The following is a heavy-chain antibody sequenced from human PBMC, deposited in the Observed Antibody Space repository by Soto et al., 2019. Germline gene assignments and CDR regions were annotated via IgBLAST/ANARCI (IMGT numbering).Heavy chain of an antibody. CDR1: GFTVSSNY. D-gene: IGHD3-10*01. V-gene: IGHV3-53*01. Sequence: SLRLSCAASGFTVSSNYMSWVRQAPGKGLEWVSVIYSGGSTYYADSVKGQFTISRDNSKNTLYLQMNSLRAEDTAVYYCERLRWFGELYVDYWGQGTLVTVSS. J-gene: IGHJ4*02. CDR2: IYSGGST. CDR3: ERLRWFGELYVDY.